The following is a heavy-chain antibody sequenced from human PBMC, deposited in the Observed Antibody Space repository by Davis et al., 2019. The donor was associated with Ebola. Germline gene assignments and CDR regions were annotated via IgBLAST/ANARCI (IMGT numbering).Heavy chain of an antibody. J-gene: IGHJ4*02. V-gene: IGHV6-1*01. CDR3: ARDRGVTPFDY. CDR1: GDSVSSKSAA. D-gene: IGHD2-21*02. Sequence: SQTLSLTCGISGDSVSSKSAAWSWIRQSPSRGLEWLGRTYYRSKWYNDYAVSVKSRITVNPDTSKNQFSLQLNSVTPEDTAVYFCARDRGVTPFDYWGQGTLVTVSS. CDR2: TYYRSKWYN.